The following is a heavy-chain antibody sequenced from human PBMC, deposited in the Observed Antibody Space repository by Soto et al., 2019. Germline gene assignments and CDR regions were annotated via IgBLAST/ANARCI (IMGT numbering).Heavy chain of an antibody. J-gene: IGHJ4*02. Sequence: SVKVSCKASGGTFSSYAISWVRQAPGQGLEWMGGIIPIFGTANYAQKFQGRVTITADESTSTAYMELSSLRSEDTAVYYCARGMRDIVATITAAFDYWGQGTLVTVSS. CDR2: IIPIFGTA. V-gene: IGHV1-69*13. D-gene: IGHD5-12*01. CDR3: ARGMRDIVATITAAFDY. CDR1: GGTFSSYA.